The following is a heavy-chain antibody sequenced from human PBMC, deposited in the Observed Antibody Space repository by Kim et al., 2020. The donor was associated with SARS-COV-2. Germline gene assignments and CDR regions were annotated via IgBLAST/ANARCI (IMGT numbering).Heavy chain of an antibody. J-gene: IGHJ3*02. D-gene: IGHD3-16*01. Sequence: IYYRDSVKGRFTISRDNAKNSLYLQMNSLRAEDTAVYYCARDRGFGAFDIWGQGTMVTVSS. V-gene: IGHV3-11*01. CDR3: ARDRGFGAFDI. CDR2: I.